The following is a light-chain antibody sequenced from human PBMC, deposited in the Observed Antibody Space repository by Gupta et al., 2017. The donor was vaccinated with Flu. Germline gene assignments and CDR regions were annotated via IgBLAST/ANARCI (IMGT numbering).Light chain of an antibody. V-gene: IGLV1-51*02. J-gene: IGLJ1*01. CDR1: SSNIGNNY. Sequence: ISCSGSSSNIGNNYVSWYQQLPGTAPKLLIYENNKRPSGIPDRFSGSKSGTSATLGITGLQTGDEADYYCGTWDSSLSAGVFGTGTKVTVL. CDR3: GTWDSSLSAGV. CDR2: ENN.